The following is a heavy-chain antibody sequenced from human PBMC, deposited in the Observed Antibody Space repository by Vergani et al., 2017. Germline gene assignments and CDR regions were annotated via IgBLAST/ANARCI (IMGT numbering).Heavy chain of an antibody. J-gene: IGHJ3*02. CDR2: IRNKANDYTT. CDR3: VRVKGSNWNDHLYDI. CDR1: GFIFCDHY. D-gene: IGHD1-1*01. Sequence: EVQVVESGGGLVQPGGSLRLSCAASGFIFCDHYMDWVRQAPGKGLEWVGRIRNKANDYTTQYAASVKGRFTISRDDSKSYLYLQMNSLQTEDTALYYCVRVKGSNWNDHLYDIWGQGTLVTVSS. V-gene: IGHV3-72*01.